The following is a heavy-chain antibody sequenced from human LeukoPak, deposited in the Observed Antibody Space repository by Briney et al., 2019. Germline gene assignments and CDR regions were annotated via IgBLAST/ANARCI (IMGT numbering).Heavy chain of an antibody. V-gene: IGHV1-18*01. CDR2: ISAYNGNT. J-gene: IGHJ4*02. Sequence: ASVKVSCKASGYTFTSYGISWVRQAPGQGLEWMGWISAYNGNTNYAQKLQGRVTMTTDTSTSTAYMELRSLRSDDTAVYYCARGNIVVVVAATPTPFDYWGQGTLVTVSS. CDR1: GYTFTSYG. CDR3: ARGNIVVVVAATPTPFDY. D-gene: IGHD2-15*01.